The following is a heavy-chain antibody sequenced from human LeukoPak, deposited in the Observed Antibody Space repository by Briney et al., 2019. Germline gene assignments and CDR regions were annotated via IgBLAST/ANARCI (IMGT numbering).Heavy chain of an antibody. V-gene: IGHV3-23*01. Sequence: GASLRLSCAASGFTFSNYAMSWVRQAPGKGLEWVSAILGSGGSTYYADSVKGRFTVSRDNSKSTLYLQMNSLRAEDTAVYYCARDRWELTYWGQGTLVTVSS. D-gene: IGHD1-7*01. CDR1: GFTFSNYA. CDR2: ILGSGGST. J-gene: IGHJ4*02. CDR3: ARDRWELTY.